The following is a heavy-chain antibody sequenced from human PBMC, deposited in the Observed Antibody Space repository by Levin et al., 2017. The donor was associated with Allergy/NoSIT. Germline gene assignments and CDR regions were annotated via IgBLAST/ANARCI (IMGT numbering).Heavy chain of an antibody. V-gene: IGHV3-30*18. CDR2: ISYDGSNK. CDR1: GFTFSSYG. CDR3: AKDLTGAAAGTRRAYFQH. Sequence: PGGSLRLSCAASGFTFSSYGMHWVRQAPGKGLEWVAVISYDGSNKYYADSVKGRFTISRDNSKNTLYLQMNSLRAEDTAVYYCAKDLTGAAAGTRRAYFQHWGQGTLVTVSS. J-gene: IGHJ1*01. D-gene: IGHD6-13*01.